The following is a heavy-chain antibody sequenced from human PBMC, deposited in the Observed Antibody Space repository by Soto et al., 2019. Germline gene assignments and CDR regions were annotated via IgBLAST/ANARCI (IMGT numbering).Heavy chain of an antibody. CDR2: IKHGGSS. J-gene: IGHJ3*02. Sequence: QVQQQPWGAGLLKPSETLSLTCTVYAGSFSHYYWNWIRQSPGKGLEWIGKIKHGGSSSYNPSLRSRVSISVYMSKNQFSLTLCSVTAADTAVYYCARGGSSDWQVALDIWGQGTMVPFAS. V-gene: IGHV4-34*01. CDR3: ARGGSSDWQVALDI. CDR1: AGSFSHYY. D-gene: IGHD6-19*01.